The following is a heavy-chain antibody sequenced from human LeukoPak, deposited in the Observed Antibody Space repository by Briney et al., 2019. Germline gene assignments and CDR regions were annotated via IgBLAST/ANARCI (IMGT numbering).Heavy chain of an antibody. J-gene: IGHJ3*02. CDR1: GYSFTSYW. V-gene: IGHV5-51*01. Sequence: GESLKISCKGSGYSFTSYWIGWVRQMPGKGLEWMGIIHPGDSDTRYSPSFQGQVTISADKSISTAYLQWSSLKASDTAMYYCARIRYCGGDCYYDAFDIWGQGTMVTVSS. D-gene: IGHD2-21*02. CDR3: ARIRYCGGDCYYDAFDI. CDR2: IHPGDSDT.